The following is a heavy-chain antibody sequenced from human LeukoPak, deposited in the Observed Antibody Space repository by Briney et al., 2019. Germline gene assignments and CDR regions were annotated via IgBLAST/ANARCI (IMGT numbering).Heavy chain of an antibody. J-gene: IGHJ4*02. CDR2: ISGSGDNT. D-gene: IGHD3-22*01. Sequence: GGSLRLSCAASGFTFSSYAMSWVRQAPGKGLEWVSGISGSGDNTYYADSVKGRFTISRDNSKNTLYVQVNSLGTEDTAAYYCAKGSYYDSSGSFYFDYWGQGTXVTVSS. CDR1: GFTFSSYA. V-gene: IGHV3-23*01. CDR3: AKGSYYDSSGSFYFDY.